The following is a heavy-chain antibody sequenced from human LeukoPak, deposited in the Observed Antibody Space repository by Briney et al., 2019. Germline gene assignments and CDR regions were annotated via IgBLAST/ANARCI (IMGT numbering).Heavy chain of an antibody. J-gene: IGHJ5*02. Sequence: ASVKVSCKASGYTFTGYYMHWVRQAPGRGLEWMGWINPNSGGTNYAQKFQGRVTMTRDTSISTAYMELSRLRSDDTAVYYCARDRVAAAGRDWFYPWGQGTLVTVSS. CDR2: INPNSGGT. V-gene: IGHV1-2*02. CDR3: ARDRVAAAGRDWFYP. D-gene: IGHD6-13*01. CDR1: GYTFTGYY.